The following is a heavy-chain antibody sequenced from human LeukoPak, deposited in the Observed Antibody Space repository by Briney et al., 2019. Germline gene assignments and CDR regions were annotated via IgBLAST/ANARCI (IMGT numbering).Heavy chain of an antibody. J-gene: IGHJ4*02. D-gene: IGHD6-6*01. CDR3: ARVIAAPPVFDY. V-gene: IGHV4-39*07. CDR1: GGSISSSSYY. Sequence: SETLSLTCTVSGGSISSSSYYWGWIRQPPGKGLEWIGSIYYSGSTYYNPSLKSRVTISVDTSKNRFSLKLSSVTAADTAVYYCARVIAAPPVFDYWGQGTLVTVSS. CDR2: IYYSGST.